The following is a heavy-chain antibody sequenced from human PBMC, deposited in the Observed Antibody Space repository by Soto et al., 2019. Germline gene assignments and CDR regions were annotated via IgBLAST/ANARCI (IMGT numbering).Heavy chain of an antibody. CDR3: ARSRSSAMVTSDY. CDR2: SAAYNDDT. V-gene: IGHV1-18*01. J-gene: IGHJ4*02. CDR1: GYSFPDYG. D-gene: IGHD2-2*01. Sequence: QVQLVQSGTEVKKPGASVKVSCKTSGYSFPDYGVTWVRQAPGEGLQWMGWSAAYNDDTDYAQDFQGRVTMTTDTSTSTAYMELRSLRSDETAVYFWARSRSSAMVTSDYWGQGTLVTVSS.